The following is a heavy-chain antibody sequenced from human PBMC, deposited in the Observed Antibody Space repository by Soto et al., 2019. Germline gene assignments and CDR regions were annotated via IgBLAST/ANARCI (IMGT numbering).Heavy chain of an antibody. Sequence: QVQLVQSGAEVKKPGSSVKVSCKASGGTFSSYAISWVRQAPGQGLEWMGGIIPIFGTANYAQKFQGRVTITADEATSTAYMELSSLRSEDTAVYYCARGIRYARYCSSTSCAGGMDVWGQGTTVTVSS. J-gene: IGHJ6*02. V-gene: IGHV1-69*01. D-gene: IGHD2-2*01. CDR1: GGTFSSYA. CDR2: IIPIFGTA. CDR3: ARGIRYARYCSSTSCAGGMDV.